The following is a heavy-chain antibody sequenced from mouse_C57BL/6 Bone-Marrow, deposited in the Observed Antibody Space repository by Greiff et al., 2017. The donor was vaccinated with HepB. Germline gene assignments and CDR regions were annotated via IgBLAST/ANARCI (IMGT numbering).Heavy chain of an antibody. CDR2: INPNNGGT. D-gene: IGHD1-1*01. CDR3: ARPLYYGSSHYAMDY. CDR1: GYTFTDYN. Sequence: EVMLVESGPELVKPGASVKIPCKASGYTFTDYNMDWVKQSHGKSLEWIGYINPNNGGTIYNQKFKGKATLTVDKSSSTAYMELRSLTSEDTAVYYCARPLYYGSSHYAMDYWGQGTSVTVSS. J-gene: IGHJ4*01. V-gene: IGHV1-18*01.